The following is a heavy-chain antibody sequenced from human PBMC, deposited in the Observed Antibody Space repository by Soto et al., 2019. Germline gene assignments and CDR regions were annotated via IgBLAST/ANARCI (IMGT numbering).Heavy chain of an antibody. V-gene: IGHV4-61*01. D-gene: IGHD3-10*01. CDR2: IYYSGSA. Sequence: SETLSLTCTVSGDSVTSVSDYWSWIRQPPGKGLEWIGDIYYSGSADYNPSLGSRVTISIDTSKNQFSLKLTSVTAADTAVYYCARGVGFGYYYYHMDLWGQGTTVTVSS. J-gene: IGHJ6*02. CDR3: ARGVGFGYYYYHMDL. CDR1: GDSVTSVSDY.